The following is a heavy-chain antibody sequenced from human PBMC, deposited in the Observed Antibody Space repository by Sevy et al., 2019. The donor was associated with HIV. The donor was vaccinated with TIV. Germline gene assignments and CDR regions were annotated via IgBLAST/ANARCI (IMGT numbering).Heavy chain of an antibody. J-gene: IGHJ4*02. CDR1: GYTLTKLS. CDR3: ASAREYYEDSSGYLDY. CDR2: FDPEDGET. V-gene: IGHV1-24*01. D-gene: IGHD3-22*01. Sequence: ASVKVSCKVSGYTLTKLSMHWVRQAPGKGIEWMGRFDPEDGETIYAQKFQGRVTMTEDTSTETAYMELNRLRYVETAAYYCASAREYYEDSSGYLDYGGQGTLVTVSS.